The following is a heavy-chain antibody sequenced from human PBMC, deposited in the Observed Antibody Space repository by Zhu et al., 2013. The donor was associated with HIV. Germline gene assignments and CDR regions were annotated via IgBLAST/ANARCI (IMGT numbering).Heavy chain of an antibody. D-gene: IGHD5-12*01. V-gene: IGHV3-48*03. J-gene: IGHJ4*02. CDR1: GFTFSSYE. CDR2: ISSSGSTI. Sequence: EVQLVESGGGLVQPGGSLRLSCAATGFTFSSYEMNWVRQAPGKGLEWVSYISSSGSTIYYADSVKGRFTISRDNAKNSLYLQMNSLRAEDTAVYYCARDSYFVATIVYFDYWGQGTLVTVSS. CDR3: ARDSYFVATIVYFDY.